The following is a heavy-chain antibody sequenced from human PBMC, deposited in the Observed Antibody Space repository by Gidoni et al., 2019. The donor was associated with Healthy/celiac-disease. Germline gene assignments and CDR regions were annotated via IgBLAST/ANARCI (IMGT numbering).Heavy chain of an antibody. D-gene: IGHD1-26*01. J-gene: IGHJ4*02. V-gene: IGHV4-61*02. CDR3: ARSLSGSYRTPFDY. CDR1: GGSISSGSSY. Sequence: QVQLQESCPGLVKPSQTLPLTCTVSGGSISSGSSYWSWIRPPAGKGLEWIGRIYTSGSTNYNPSLKSRVTMSVDTSKNQFSLKLSSVTAADTAVYYCARSLSGSYRTPFDYWGQGTLVTVSS. CDR2: IYTSGST.